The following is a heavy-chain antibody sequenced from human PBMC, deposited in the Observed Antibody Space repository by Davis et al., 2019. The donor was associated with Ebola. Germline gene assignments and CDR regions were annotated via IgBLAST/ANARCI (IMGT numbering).Heavy chain of an antibody. CDR1: GFTFSSYW. J-gene: IGHJ6*04. Sequence: ESLKIPCAAPGFTFSSYWMSRVRQAPGKGLEWFGVINHSGSTNYNPYLKSRVTISVDKSKNQLSLNLSSVTAADTAVYYCVRDRRDCTSRTFYNFYFYGMDVWGKGTTVIVSS. CDR2: INHSGST. CDR3: VRDRRDCTSRTFYNFYFYGMDV. D-gene: IGHD2/OR15-2a*01. V-gene: IGHV4-34*01.